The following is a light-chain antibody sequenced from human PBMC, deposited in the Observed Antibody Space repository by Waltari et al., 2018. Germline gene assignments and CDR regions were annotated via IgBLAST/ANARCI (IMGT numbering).Light chain of an antibody. Sequence: QSVLTQPPSVSAVPGQKVTISCSGSASNIGNNYVSWYQQFPGAAPKVLIYGNDKRSTGIPDRFSGSKSGTSATLDITGLQAGDEADYYCGTWDNTLSAVFGGGTKVTVL. CDR3: GTWDNTLSAV. CDR2: GND. J-gene: IGLJ2*01. V-gene: IGLV1-51*02. CDR1: ASNIGNNY.